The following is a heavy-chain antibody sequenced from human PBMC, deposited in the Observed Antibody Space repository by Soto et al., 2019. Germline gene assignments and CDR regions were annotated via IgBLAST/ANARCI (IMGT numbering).Heavy chain of an antibody. CDR1: GYTFTSYY. V-gene: IGHV1-46*01. D-gene: IGHD2-8*01. CDR3: ARGGTPAGIVLMVYAAGPFDY. Sequence: GASVKVSCKASGYTFTSYYMHWVRQAPGQGLEWMGIINPSSGSTSYAQKFQGRVTMTRDTSASTVYMELSSLRSEDTAVYYCARGGTPAGIVLMVYAAGPFDYWGQGTLVTVSS. J-gene: IGHJ4*02. CDR2: INPSSGST.